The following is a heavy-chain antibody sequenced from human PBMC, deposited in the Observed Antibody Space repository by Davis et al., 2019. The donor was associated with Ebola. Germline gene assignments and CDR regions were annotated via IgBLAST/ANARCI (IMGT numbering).Heavy chain of an antibody. CDR3: AKGSGSLNFYYYYMDV. Sequence: PGGSLRLSCAASGFTFSSYGMHWVRQAPGKGLEWVAVISYDGSNKYYADSVKGRFTISRDNSKNTLSLQMNSLRAEDTAVYYCAKGSGSLNFYYYYMDVWGKGTTVTVSS. CDR2: ISYDGSNK. V-gene: IGHV3-30*18. J-gene: IGHJ6*03. CDR1: GFTFSSYG. D-gene: IGHD1-26*01.